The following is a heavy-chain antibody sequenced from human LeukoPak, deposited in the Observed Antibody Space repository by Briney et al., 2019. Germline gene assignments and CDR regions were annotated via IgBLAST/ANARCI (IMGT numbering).Heavy chain of an antibody. D-gene: IGHD6-19*01. CDR2: INPSGGGT. CDR3: ATSQGGGWYYFDY. V-gene: IGHV1-2*02. J-gene: IGHJ4*02. CDR1: GYTFTSYY. Sequence: ASVKVSCKASGYTFTSYYMHWVRQAPGQGLEWMGIINPSGGGTNYAQKFQGRVTMTRDTSISTAYMELSRLRSDDTAVYYCATSQGGGWYYFDYWGQGTLVTVSS.